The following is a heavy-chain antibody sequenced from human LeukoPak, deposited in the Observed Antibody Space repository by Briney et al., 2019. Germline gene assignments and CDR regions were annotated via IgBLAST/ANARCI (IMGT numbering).Heavy chain of an antibody. D-gene: IGHD6-13*01. V-gene: IGHV4-61*02. CDR2: IYTSGST. CDR1: GGSMSSGSYY. CDR3: ARESAAGLAFDI. J-gene: IGHJ3*02. Sequence: PSETLSLTCTVSGGSMSSGSYYCSWLRQPAGRVLEWIGRIYTSGSTNYNPSLKSRVTISVDTSKDQLSLKLSTVTAADTAVYYCARESAAGLAFDIWGQGTMVTVSS.